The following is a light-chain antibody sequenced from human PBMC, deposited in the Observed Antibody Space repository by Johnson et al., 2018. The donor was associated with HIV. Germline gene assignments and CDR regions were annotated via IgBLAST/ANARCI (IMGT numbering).Light chain of an antibody. J-gene: IGLJ1*01. CDR2: ENN. V-gene: IGLV1-51*02. CDR1: SSNIGNNY. CDR3: GTWDSSLSAS. Sequence: QSVLTQPPSVSAAPGQKVTISCSGSSSNIGNNYVSWYQQFPGTAPKLLIYENNKRPSGIPDRFSGFNSGTSATLGITGLPTGDEADYYCGTWDSSLSASFGTGTKVTVL.